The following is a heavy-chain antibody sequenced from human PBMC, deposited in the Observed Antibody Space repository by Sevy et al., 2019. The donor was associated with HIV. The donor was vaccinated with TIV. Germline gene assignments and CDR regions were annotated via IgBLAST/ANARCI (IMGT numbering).Heavy chain of an antibody. Sequence: GGSLRLSCAASGFTFSSYWMTWVRQAPGKGLEWVANIKQDMSEKYYADSVKGRFTISRDNSKNMFFLQMNDLRAEDTALYYCAKNTAAAGVGGFDYWGQGALVTVSS. CDR2: IKQDMSEK. J-gene: IGHJ4*02. D-gene: IGHD6-13*01. CDR1: GFTFSSYW. CDR3: AKNTAAAGVGGFDY. V-gene: IGHV3-7*01.